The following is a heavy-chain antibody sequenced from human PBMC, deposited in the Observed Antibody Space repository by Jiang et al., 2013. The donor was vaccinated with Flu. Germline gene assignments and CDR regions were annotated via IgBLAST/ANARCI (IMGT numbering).Heavy chain of an antibody. Sequence: EVQLVESGAEVKKPGESLKISCKGSGYSFTSYWIGWVRQMPGKGLEWMGIIYPGDSDTRYSPSLQGQVTISADKSISTAYLQWSSLKASDTAMYYCARPKRKGSSGYPITNDAFDIWGQGTMVTVSS. CDR3: ARPKRKGSSGYPITNDAFDI. D-gene: IGHD3-22*01. CDR2: IYPGDSDT. V-gene: IGHV5-51*03. J-gene: IGHJ3*02. CDR1: GYSFTSYW.